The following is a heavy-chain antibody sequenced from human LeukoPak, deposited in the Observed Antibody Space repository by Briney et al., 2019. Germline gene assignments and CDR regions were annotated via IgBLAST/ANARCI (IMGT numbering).Heavy chain of an antibody. J-gene: IGHJ4*02. CDR2: IIPIFDTP. Sequence: SVKVSCKASGGIFGSYASNWVRQAPGQGLERLGRIIPIFDTPNYAQTFQGRVTISADKSTRTVYMELSSLRSEDTALYYCAKGSRLREAGSYRFWGQGTLVTVSS. V-gene: IGHV1-69*06. CDR3: AKGSRLREAGSYRF. D-gene: IGHD3-16*02. CDR1: GGIFGSYA.